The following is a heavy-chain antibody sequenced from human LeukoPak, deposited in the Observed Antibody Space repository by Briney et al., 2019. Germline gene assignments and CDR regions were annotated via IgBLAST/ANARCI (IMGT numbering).Heavy chain of an antibody. D-gene: IGHD3-10*01. CDR2: INSDGSST. V-gene: IGHV3-74*01. CDR1: GFTFSSYW. CDR3: ARVRLRGYWFDP. Sequence: PGGSLRLSCAASGFTFSSYWMHWVRQAPGKGLVWVSRINSDGSSTSYADSVKGRFTISRDNAKNTLYLQMNSLRAEDTAVYYCARVRLRGYWFDPWGQGTLVTVSS. J-gene: IGHJ5*02.